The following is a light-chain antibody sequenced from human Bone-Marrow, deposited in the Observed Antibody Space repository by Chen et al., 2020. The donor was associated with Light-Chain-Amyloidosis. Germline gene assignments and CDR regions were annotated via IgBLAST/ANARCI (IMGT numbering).Light chain of an antibody. CDR2: YTS. Sequence: EIVLTQSPDFQSVTPKVTFTITCRASQSIGSSLHWYQQKPGQSPKLVVKYTSQSVSGVPSRFSGRGSGTHFTLTINSLEVEDAATYYCHQSSDFPITFGPGTKVDIK. CDR3: HQSSDFPIT. CDR1: QSIGSS. V-gene: IGKV6-21*01. J-gene: IGKJ3*01.